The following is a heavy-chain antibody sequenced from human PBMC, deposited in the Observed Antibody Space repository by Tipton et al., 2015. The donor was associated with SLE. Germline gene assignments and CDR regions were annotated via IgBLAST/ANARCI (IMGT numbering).Heavy chain of an antibody. D-gene: IGHD6-13*01. V-gene: IGHV3-64*01. J-gene: IGHJ4*02. CDR2: INDNGGNT. CDR1: GFTFSNYA. Sequence: SLRLSCVASGFTFSNYAMHWVRLAPGKGLEYVSGINDNGGNTNYAKSVEGRFTISRDNSRNTVYLQMGSLRAEDMAVYYCVKRTTWYYFDSWGQGALVTVSS. CDR3: VKRTTWYYFDS.